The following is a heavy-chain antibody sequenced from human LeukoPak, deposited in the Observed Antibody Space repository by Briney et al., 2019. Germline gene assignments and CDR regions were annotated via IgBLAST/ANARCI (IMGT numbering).Heavy chain of an antibody. D-gene: IGHD6-13*01. J-gene: IGHJ4*02. CDR1: GFTFSSYG. CDR3: AKDRWRAGYFDY. CDR2: ISYDGSNK. V-gene: IGHV3-30*18. Sequence: GRSLRLSCAASGFTFSSYGMHWVRQAPGKGLEWVAVISYDGSNKYYADSVKGRFTISRDNSKNTLYLQMNSLRAEDTAVYYCAKDRWRAGYFDYWGQGALFTVSS.